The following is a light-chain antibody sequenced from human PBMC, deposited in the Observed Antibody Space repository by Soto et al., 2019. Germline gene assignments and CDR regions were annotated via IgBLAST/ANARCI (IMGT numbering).Light chain of an antibody. CDR1: SSNIGSRT. Sequence: QSVLTQTPSASGTPGQRITISCSGSSSNIGSRTVNWYQQFPGTAPKVLIYSNTQRPSGVPDRFSASKSGTTASLAISGLQSEDEADYHCAAWDDSLNGHVFGGGTKLTVL. J-gene: IGLJ2*01. CDR3: AAWDDSLNGHV. V-gene: IGLV1-44*01. CDR2: SNT.